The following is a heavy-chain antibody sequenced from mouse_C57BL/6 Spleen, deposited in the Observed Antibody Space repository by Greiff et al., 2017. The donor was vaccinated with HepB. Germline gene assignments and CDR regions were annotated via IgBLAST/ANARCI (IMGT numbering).Heavy chain of an antibody. CDR3: AIVAAYWYFDV. Sequence: VQVVESGAELARPGASVKLSCKASGYTFTSYGISWVKQSTGQGLEWIGEIYPRSGNTYYNEKFKGKATLTADKSSSTAYMELRSLTSEDSAVYFCAIVAAYWYFDVWGTGTTVTVSS. J-gene: IGHJ1*03. D-gene: IGHD1-1*01. CDR1: GYTFTSYG. V-gene: IGHV1-81*01. CDR2: IYPRSGNT.